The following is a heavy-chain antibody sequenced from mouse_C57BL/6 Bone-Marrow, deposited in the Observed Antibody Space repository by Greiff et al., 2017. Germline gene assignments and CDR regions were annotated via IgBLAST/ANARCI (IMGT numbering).Heavy chain of an antibody. CDR3: ASSTVVAPMDY. Sequence: EVQVVESGGGLVKPGGSLKLSCAASGFTFSSSAMSWVRQTPEKRLEWVATISDGGSYTYYPDNVKGRFTISRDNAKNNLYLQMSHLKSEDTAMYYCASSTVVAPMDYWGQGTSVTVSS. CDR1: GFTFSSSA. J-gene: IGHJ4*01. D-gene: IGHD1-1*01. CDR2: ISDGGSYT. V-gene: IGHV5-4*01.